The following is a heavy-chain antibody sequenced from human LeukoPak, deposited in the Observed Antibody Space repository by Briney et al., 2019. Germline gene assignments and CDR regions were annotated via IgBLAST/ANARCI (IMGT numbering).Heavy chain of an antibody. D-gene: IGHD2-2*01. CDR2: ISWNSGSI. CDR3: AKGRDKYQLLSKNWFDP. J-gene: IGHJ5*02. CDR1: GFTFDDYA. V-gene: IGHV3-9*01. Sequence: GGSLRLSCAASGFTFDDYAMHWARQAPGKGLEWVSGISWNSGSIGYADSVKGRFTISRDNAKNSLYLQMNSLRAEDTALYYCAKGRDKYQLLSKNWFDPWGQGTLVTVSS.